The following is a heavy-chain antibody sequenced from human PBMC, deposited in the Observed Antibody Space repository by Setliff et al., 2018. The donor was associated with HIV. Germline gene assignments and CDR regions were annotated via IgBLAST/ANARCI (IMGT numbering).Heavy chain of an antibody. CDR3: AREVGHRSGYYRGSFDY. D-gene: IGHD6-19*01. Sequence: SETLSLTCIVSGGSISSGTYYWGWIRQPPGKGLEYIGSAFYSDNTYYKPSLKNRVTISVATSKNQFSLKLTSVTAADTAVYYCAREVGHRSGYYRGSFDYWGQGTLVTVSS. CDR1: GGSISSGTYY. J-gene: IGHJ4*02. CDR2: AFYSDNT. V-gene: IGHV4-39*07.